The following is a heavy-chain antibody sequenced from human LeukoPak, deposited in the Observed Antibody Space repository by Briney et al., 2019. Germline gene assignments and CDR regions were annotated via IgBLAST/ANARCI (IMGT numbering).Heavy chain of an antibody. CDR1: GGSFSAYY. J-gene: IGHJ4*02. V-gene: IGHV4-34*01. CDR3: AGQRITMVRGVISDDY. Sequence: SETLSLTCAVYGGSFSAYYWSWIRQPPGKGLEWIGEINHSGSTNYNPSLKSRVTISVDTSKNQFSLKLSPVTAADTAVYYCAGQRITMVRGVISDDYWGQGTLVTVSS. D-gene: IGHD3-10*01. CDR2: INHSGST.